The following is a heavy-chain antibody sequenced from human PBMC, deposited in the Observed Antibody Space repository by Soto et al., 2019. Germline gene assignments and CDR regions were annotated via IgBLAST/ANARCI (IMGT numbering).Heavy chain of an antibody. Sequence: SETLSLTCAVSGGSISSGGFSWTWIRQPPGKGLEFIGYIYYSGGTYYNPSLKSRVTISVDRSKNQFSLRLSSVTAADTAVYYCARYDFGTFDYWGRGILVTVSS. CDR3: ARYDFGTFDY. V-gene: IGHV4-30-2*01. CDR2: IYYSGGT. D-gene: IGHD4-17*01. CDR1: GGSISSGGFS. J-gene: IGHJ4*02.